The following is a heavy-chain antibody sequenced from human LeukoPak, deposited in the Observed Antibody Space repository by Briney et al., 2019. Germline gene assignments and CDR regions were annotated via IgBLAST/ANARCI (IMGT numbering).Heavy chain of an antibody. V-gene: IGHV3-23*01. CDR1: GFTFSSYA. CDR2: ISGSGGST. J-gene: IGHJ4*02. D-gene: IGHD6-19*01. CDR3: AKDRQNSIAVAGTAIGY. Sequence: HAGGSLRLSCAASGFTFSSYAMSWVRQAPGKGLEWVSAISGSGGSTYYADSVKGRFTISRDNSKNTLYLQMNSLRAEDTAVYYCAKDRQNSIAVAGTAIGYWGQGTLVTVSS.